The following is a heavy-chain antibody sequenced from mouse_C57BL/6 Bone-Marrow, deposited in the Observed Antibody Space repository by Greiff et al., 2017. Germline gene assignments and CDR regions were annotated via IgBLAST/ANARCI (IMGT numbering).Heavy chain of an antibody. CDR2: IYPGSGST. D-gene: IGHD2-3*01. CDR3: ALIYDGYYSLFDY. Sequence: QVQLQQPGAELVKPGASVKMSCKASGYTFTSYWITWVKQSPGQGLVWIGDIYPGSGSTNYNEKFKSKATLTVDTSSSTAYMQLSSLTSEDSAVYYCALIYDGYYSLFDYWGQGTTLTVSS. J-gene: IGHJ2*01. V-gene: IGHV1-55*01. CDR1: GYTFTSYW.